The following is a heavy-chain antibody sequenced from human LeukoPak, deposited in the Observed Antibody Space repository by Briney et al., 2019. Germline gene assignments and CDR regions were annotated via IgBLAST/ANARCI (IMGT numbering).Heavy chain of an antibody. CDR3: ARDHYPKLRYFDWLLLGAFDI. Sequence: SETLSLTCAVSGYSISSGYYWGWIRQPPGKGLEWIGSIYHSGSTYYNPSLKSRVTISVDTSKNQFSLKLSSVTAADPAVYYCARDHYPKLRYFDWLLLGAFDIWGQGTMVTVSS. V-gene: IGHV4-38-2*02. CDR1: GYSISSGYY. D-gene: IGHD3-9*01. CDR2: IYHSGST. J-gene: IGHJ3*02.